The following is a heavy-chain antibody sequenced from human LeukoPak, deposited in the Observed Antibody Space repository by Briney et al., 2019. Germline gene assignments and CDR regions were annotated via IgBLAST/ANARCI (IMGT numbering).Heavy chain of an antibody. Sequence: PSETLSLTCAVYGGSFSGYYWSWIRQPPGKGLEWIGEINHSGSTNYNPSLKSRVTISVDTSKNQFSLKLSSVTAADTAVYYCARQQGVLYYFDYWGQGTLVTVSS. V-gene: IGHV4-34*01. CDR1: GGSFSGYY. CDR3: ARQQGVLYYFDY. D-gene: IGHD1/OR15-1a*01. J-gene: IGHJ4*02. CDR2: INHSGST.